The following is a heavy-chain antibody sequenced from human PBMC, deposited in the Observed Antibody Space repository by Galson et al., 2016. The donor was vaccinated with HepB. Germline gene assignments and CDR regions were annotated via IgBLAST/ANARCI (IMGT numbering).Heavy chain of an antibody. CDR2: INQDGSAK. CDR1: GFTFNNFW. CDR3: AREKPMRASALDY. J-gene: IGHJ4*02. Sequence: SLRLSCAASGFTFNNFWMSWVRQAPGKGLEWVANINQDGSAKQYVDSVKGRFTISRDNAKNSLYLQMNGLRAEDTAVYFCAREKPMRASALDYWGQGTPVTVSS. V-gene: IGHV3-7*03. D-gene: IGHD1-26*01.